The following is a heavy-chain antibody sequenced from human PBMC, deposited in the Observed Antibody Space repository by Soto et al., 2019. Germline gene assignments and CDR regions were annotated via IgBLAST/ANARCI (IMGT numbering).Heavy chain of an antibody. Sequence: SETLSLTCTVSGGSISSGGYYWSWIRQHPGKGLEWILYIYFSGSTYYNPSLKSRVTISVDTSKNQFSLKLSSVTAADTAVYYCARDRLMVRGVIPHYYYYYGMDVWGQGTTVTVSS. CDR1: GGSISSGGYY. CDR2: IYFSGST. D-gene: IGHD3-10*01. V-gene: IGHV4-31*03. J-gene: IGHJ6*02. CDR3: ARDRLMVRGVIPHYYYYYGMDV.